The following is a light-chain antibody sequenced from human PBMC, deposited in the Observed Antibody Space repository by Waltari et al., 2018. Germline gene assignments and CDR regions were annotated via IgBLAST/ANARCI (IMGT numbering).Light chain of an antibody. CDR3: QQCYHLPS. Sequence: DIVMTQSPDSVAVSLGERATIHCRSSQNILSSSDNKNYLVWYQQKPGQPPKLLISCASTLESGVPDRFSGSGSGTDFTLTISSLQAEDVAVYYCQQCYHLPSFGGGTRVEIK. V-gene: IGKV4-1*01. CDR2: CAS. J-gene: IGKJ4*01. CDR1: QNILSSSDNKNY.